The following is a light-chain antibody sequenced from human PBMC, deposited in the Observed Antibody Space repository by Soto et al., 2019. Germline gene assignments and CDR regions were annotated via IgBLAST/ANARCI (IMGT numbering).Light chain of an antibody. J-gene: IGKJ4*01. V-gene: IGKV3-20*01. CDR1: QSVSSSY. CDR3: QQYGSSLGLT. Sequence: EIVLTQSPGTLSLSPGERATLSCRASQSVSSSYLAWYQQKPGQAPRLLIYGASGRATGIPDRFSGSGSGTDFTLTISRLEPEEFAVYYCQQYGSSLGLTFGGGTKVEIK. CDR2: GAS.